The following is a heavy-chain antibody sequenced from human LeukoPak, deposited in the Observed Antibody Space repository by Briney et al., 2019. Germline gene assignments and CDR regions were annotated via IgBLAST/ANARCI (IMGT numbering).Heavy chain of an antibody. Sequence: PSETLSLTCTVSGGSVSSSYYWGWIRPPPGKGLEWIGSIYYGGSTYYNASLRSRVTTSVDTSKNQFSLKLSSVTAADTAVYYCARDKGHFDVDYWGQGTLVTVSS. J-gene: IGHJ4*02. V-gene: IGHV4-39*07. D-gene: IGHD3-9*01. CDR2: IYYGGST. CDR3: ARDKGHFDVDY. CDR1: GGSVSSSYY.